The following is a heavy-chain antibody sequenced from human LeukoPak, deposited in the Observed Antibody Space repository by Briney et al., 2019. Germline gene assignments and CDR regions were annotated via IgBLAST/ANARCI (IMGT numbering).Heavy chain of an antibody. D-gene: IGHD3-3*01. J-gene: IGHJ1*01. CDR2: IYYSGST. CDR1: GGSISSYY. Sequence: SETLSLTCTVSGGSISSYYWSWIRQPPGKGLEWIGYIYYSGSTNYNPSLKSRVTISVDTSKNQFSPKLSSVTAADTAVYYCAAAVGYYDFWSGYEYLQHWGQGTLVTVYS. V-gene: IGHV4-59*01. CDR3: AAAVGYYDFWSGYEYLQH.